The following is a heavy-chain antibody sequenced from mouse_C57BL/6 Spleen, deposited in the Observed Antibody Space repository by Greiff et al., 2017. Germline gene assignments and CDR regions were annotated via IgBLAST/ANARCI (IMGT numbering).Heavy chain of an antibody. V-gene: IGHV1-15*01. CDR3: TRGYYGSKAWFAY. D-gene: IGHD1-1*01. Sequence: QVQLQQSGAELVRPGASVTLSCKASGYTFTDYEMHWVKQTPVHGLEWIGAIDPETGGTAYNQKFKGQAILTADKSSSTAYMELRSLTSDDSAVYYCTRGYYGSKAWFAYWGQGTLVTVSA. J-gene: IGHJ3*01. CDR2: IDPETGGT. CDR1: GYTFTDYE.